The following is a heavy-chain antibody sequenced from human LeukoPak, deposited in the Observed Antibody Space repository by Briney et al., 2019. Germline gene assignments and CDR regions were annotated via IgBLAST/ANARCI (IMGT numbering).Heavy chain of an antibody. V-gene: IGHV3-21*01. D-gene: IGHD1-26*01. CDR3: ARDAGEGWELLGRNDY. Sequence: GGSLRLSCAASGFTFSRYSMNWVRQAPGKGLEWVSSISSSSSYIYYTDSVKGRFTISRDNAKNSLYLQMNSLRAEDTAMYYCARDAGEGWELLGRNDYWGQGTLVTVSS. CDR1: GFTFSRYS. J-gene: IGHJ4*02. CDR2: ISSSSSYI.